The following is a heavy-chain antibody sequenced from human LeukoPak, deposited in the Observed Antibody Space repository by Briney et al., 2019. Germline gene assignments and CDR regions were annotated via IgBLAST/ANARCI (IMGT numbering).Heavy chain of an antibody. Sequence: SETLSLTCSVSGYSISIGYSWGWIRQPPGKGLEWIGSIYHSGSRYFNPSLKSRVGISLDTSKNQFSLKLSSVTAADTAVYYCARDGRSDYGDINWFDPWGQGTLVTVSS. CDR2: IYHSGSR. CDR3: ARDGRSDYGDINWFDP. J-gene: IGHJ5*02. D-gene: IGHD4-17*01. CDR1: GYSISIGYS. V-gene: IGHV4-38-2*02.